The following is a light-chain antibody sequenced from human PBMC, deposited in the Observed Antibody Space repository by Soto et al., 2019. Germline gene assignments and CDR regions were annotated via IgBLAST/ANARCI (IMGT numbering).Light chain of an antibody. V-gene: IGKV3-15*01. CDR3: QQYNNWPPIT. CDR2: GAS. J-gene: IGKJ5*01. Sequence: EIVLTQSPGTLSLSPGERATLSCRAIQSVSSSHLAWYQHKPGQAPRLLIYGASTRATDIPARFSGSGSGTEFTLTISSLQSEDFALYYCQQYNNWPPITFGQGTRLEIK. CDR1: QSVSSSH.